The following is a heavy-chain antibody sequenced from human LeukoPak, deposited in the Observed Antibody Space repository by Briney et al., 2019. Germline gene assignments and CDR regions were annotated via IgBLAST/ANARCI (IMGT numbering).Heavy chain of an antibody. Sequence: SETLSLICTVSGGSISSGNYYWSWIRQPAGMGLEWIGRIYISGGTDYNPSLKSRLTISIDTSKNQFYLRLSSVTAADTAVYYCARVRRNSGNKYFDPWGQGTRVTVSS. CDR2: IYISGGT. V-gene: IGHV4-61*02. CDR1: GGSISSGNYY. CDR3: ARVRRNSGNKYFDP. J-gene: IGHJ5*02. D-gene: IGHD5-12*01.